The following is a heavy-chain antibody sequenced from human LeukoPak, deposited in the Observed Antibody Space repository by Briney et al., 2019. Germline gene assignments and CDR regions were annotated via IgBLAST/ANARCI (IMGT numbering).Heavy chain of an antibody. J-gene: IGHJ4*02. CDR2: ISASSSVR. V-gene: IGHV3-48*04. Sequence: GGSLRLSCTASGFTFNSYSLNWVRQAPGTGLEWFSFISASSSVRYYADSVKGRFTISRDNAKNPLYLQMSSLRAEDTAVYYCARDRGGSYSEIDYWGQGTLVTVSS. D-gene: IGHD1-26*01. CDR1: GFTFNSYS. CDR3: ARDRGGSYSEIDY.